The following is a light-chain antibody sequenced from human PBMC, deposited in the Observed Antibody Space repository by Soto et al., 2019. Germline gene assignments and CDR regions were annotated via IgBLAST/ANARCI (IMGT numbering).Light chain of an antibody. V-gene: IGKV4-1*01. CDR3: HQYPPAPQP. CDR1: QSVLYSPNTKNY. Sequence: DIVMTQSPDSLAVSLGERATINCKSSQSVLYSPNTKNYLAWYQQKPRQPPKLLVYWASTRESGVPDRFSGRESGTDFTLAISSLQAEDAAVYYCHQYPPAPQPFGQGTKVEIK. CDR2: WAS. J-gene: IGKJ1*01.